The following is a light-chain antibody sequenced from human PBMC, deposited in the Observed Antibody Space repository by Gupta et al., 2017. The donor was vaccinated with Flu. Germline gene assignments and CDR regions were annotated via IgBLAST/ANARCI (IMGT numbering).Light chain of an antibody. CDR1: QSVSSY. J-gene: IGKJ4*01. CDR2: DAS. V-gene: IGKV3-11*01. Sequence: PATLSLSPGERATLSCRASQSVSSYLAWYQQKPGQAPRLLIYDASNRATGIPARFSGSGSGTDFTLTISSLEPEDFAVYYCQQRSNWPLTFGGGTKVDIK. CDR3: QQRSNWPLT.